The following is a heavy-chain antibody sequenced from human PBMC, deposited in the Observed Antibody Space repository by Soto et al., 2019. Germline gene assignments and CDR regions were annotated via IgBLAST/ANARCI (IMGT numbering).Heavy chain of an antibody. CDR3: AKEVRYYYDSRGVDAFDI. CDR2: ISYHGSDQ. V-gene: IGHV3-30*18. D-gene: IGHD3-22*01. Sequence: VAVISYHGSDQYYADSVKGRYTISRDNSKNTVHLQMNSLRAEDTAVYYCAKEVRYYYDSRGVDAFDIWGQGTVVTVSS. J-gene: IGHJ3*02.